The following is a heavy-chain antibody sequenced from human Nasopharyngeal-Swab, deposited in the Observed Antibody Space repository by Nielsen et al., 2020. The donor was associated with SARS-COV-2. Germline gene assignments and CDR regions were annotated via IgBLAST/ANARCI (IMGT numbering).Heavy chain of an antibody. CDR1: GGTFTNYG. J-gene: IGHJ6*03. CDR2: IIPILGKA. D-gene: IGHD2/OR15-2a*01. CDR3: ASAGREYSNGEIDGFHYMDV. Sequence: SVKVSCKASGGTFTNYGIPWVRQAPGQGLEWIGRIIPILGKANNARKFQGRVTITADKSTSTVYMELSSLRSEDTAVYYCASAGREYSNGEIDGFHYMDVWGRGTAVAVSS. V-gene: IGHV1-69*04.